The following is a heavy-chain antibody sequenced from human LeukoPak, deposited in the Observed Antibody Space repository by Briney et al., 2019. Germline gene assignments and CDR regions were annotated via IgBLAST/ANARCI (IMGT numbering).Heavy chain of an antibody. V-gene: IGHV4-38-2*02. J-gene: IGHJ4*02. CDR3: ARHGNSFYFDY. D-gene: IGHD4-23*01. Sequence: PSETLSLTCTVSGYSISSGYYWGWIRQPPGKGLEWIGSIYYSGTTYYNPSLKGRLTISEDTSTNQFSLQLGSMTAADMAVYYCARHGNSFYFDYWGQGTLVTVSS. CDR1: GYSISSGYY. CDR2: IYYSGTT.